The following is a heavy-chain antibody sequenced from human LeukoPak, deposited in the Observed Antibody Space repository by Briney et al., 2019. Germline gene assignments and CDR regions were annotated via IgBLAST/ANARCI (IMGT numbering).Heavy chain of an antibody. D-gene: IGHD4-11*01. Sequence: PGGSLRLSCAASGFTFSDYYMSWIRQAPGKGLVWVSRINGDGSSTNYADSVKGRFTISRDNAKNTLYLQMNSLRAEDTAVYYCARGGAYSHNYWGQGTLVLVSS. CDR1: GFTFSDYY. CDR3: ARGGAYSHNY. CDR2: INGDGSST. J-gene: IGHJ4*02. V-gene: IGHV3-74*01.